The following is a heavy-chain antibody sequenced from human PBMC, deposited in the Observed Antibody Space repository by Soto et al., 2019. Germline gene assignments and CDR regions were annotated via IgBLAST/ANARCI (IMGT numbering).Heavy chain of an antibody. CDR3: ARVPDR. V-gene: IGHV4-39*07. CDR2: IFYSGST. D-gene: IGHD2-2*01. CDR1: GDSISSSSYY. J-gene: IGHJ5*02. Sequence: SETLSLTCAVSGDSISSSSYYWGWIRQPPGKGLEWIGSIFYSGSTYYNPSLKSRVTISVDTSKNQFSLKLSSVTAADTAVYYCARVPDRWGQGTLVTVSS.